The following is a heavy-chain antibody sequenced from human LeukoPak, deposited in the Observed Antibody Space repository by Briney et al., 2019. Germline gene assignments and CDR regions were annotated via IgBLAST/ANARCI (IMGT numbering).Heavy chain of an antibody. Sequence: GGSLRLSCAVAGFTLSSNYMRWVRQAQGGGLGWVSDIYSGGSTYSADSVKGTFTISTDNSKNTLYLQTNSLRAGDTAVYYCARDGRYSSSWYYFVYWGQGTLVTVSS. CDR1: GFTLSSNY. CDR2: IYSGGST. J-gene: IGHJ4*02. D-gene: IGHD6-13*01. V-gene: IGHV3-66*01. CDR3: ARDGRYSSSWYYFVY.